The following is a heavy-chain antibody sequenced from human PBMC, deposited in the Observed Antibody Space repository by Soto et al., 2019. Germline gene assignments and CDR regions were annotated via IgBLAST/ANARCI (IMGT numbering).Heavy chain of an antibody. V-gene: IGHV3-30*18. J-gene: IGHJ6*02. CDR2: ISYDGSNK. CDR3: AKDMGPINYNYNYYYYGMDV. Sequence: GESLKISCAASGFTFSSYGMHWVRQAPGKGLEWVAVISYDGSNKYYADSVKGRFTISRDNSKNTLYLQMNSLRAEDTAVYYCAKDMGPINYNYNYYYYGMDVWGQGTTVTVSS. D-gene: IGHD4-4*01. CDR1: GFTFSSYG.